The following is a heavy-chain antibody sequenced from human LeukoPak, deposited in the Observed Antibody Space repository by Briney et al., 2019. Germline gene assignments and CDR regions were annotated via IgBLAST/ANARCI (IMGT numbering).Heavy chain of an antibody. V-gene: IGHV3-30*18. CDR2: ISYDGSNK. CDR3: AKLAVAGTPEYFQH. CDR1: GFTFSSYG. Sequence: PGRSLRLSCAASGFTFSSYGMHWVRQAPGKGLEGVAVISYDGSNKYYADSVKGRFTISRDNSKNTLYLQMNSLRAEDTAVYYCAKLAVAGTPEYFQHWGQGTLVTVSS. D-gene: IGHD6-19*01. J-gene: IGHJ1*01.